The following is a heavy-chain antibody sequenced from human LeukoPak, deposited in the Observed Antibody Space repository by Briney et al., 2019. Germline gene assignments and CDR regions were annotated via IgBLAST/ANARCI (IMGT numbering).Heavy chain of an antibody. D-gene: IGHD6-19*01. CDR1: GFTVSSNY. Sequence: PGGSLRLSCAASGFTVSSNYMSWVRLAPGKGLEWVSVIYSGGSTYYADSVKGRFTISRDNSKNTLYLQMNSLRAEDTAVYYCARDSSGWYWFDPWAREPWSPSPQ. CDR2: IYSGGST. V-gene: IGHV3-53*01. J-gene: IGHJ5*02. CDR3: ARDSSGWYWFDP.